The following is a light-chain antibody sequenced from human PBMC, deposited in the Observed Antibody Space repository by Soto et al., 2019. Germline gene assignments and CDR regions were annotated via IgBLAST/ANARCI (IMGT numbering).Light chain of an antibody. CDR1: QSVSSN. J-gene: IGKJ1*01. V-gene: IGKV3-15*01. CDR2: GAS. CDR3: QQYNNWPPIP. Sequence: EIVMTQSPATLSVSPGARATLSCRASQSVSSNLAWYQQKPGQAPRLLIYGASTRATGIPARFSGSGSGTECTLTISSLQSEDFAVYYGQQYNNWPPIPFGQGTKVEIQ.